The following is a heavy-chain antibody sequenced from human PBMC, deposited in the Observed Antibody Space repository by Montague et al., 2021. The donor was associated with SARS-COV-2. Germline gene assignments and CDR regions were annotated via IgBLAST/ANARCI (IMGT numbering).Heavy chain of an antibody. Sequence: SETLSLTCTVSGGSVSRISSHWGWIRQPPGKGLEYIGSFYYAGGTQYNPSLKSRVTISVDTSNDQFSLKMNSVTAADTAMYFCARLYGPGFDYWGQGTLVPVSS. D-gene: IGHD4-17*01. CDR1: GGSVSRISSH. CDR2: FYYAGGT. V-gene: IGHV4-39*01. CDR3: ARLYGPGFDY. J-gene: IGHJ4*02.